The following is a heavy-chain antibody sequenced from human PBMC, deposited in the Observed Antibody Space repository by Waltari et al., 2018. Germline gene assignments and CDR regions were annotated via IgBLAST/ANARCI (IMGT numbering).Heavy chain of an antibody. D-gene: IGHD3-16*01. J-gene: IGHJ4*02. CDR2: IIPNFGTA. V-gene: IGHV1-69*12. Sequence: QVQLVPSGAEVKKPGSSVTVSCKASGCTFSRFAISCVRPAPGQGLECKGGIIPNFGTANYAQKFQGRVTITADESTSTAYMELSSLRSEDTAVYYCARESTWGSRQPFDYWGQGTLVTVSS. CDR1: GCTFSRFA. CDR3: ARESTWGSRQPFDY.